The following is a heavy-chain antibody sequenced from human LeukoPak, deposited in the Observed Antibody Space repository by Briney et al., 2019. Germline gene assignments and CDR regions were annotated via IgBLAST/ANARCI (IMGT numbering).Heavy chain of an antibody. CDR2: IYTSGST. V-gene: IGHV4-61*02. J-gene: IGHJ4*02. CDR3: ARDPYCSGGSCYPFDY. CDR1: GGSISSGSYY. D-gene: IGHD2-15*01. Sequence: KASETLSLTCTVSGGSISSGSYYWSWIRQPAGKGLEWIGRIYTSGSTNYNPSLKSRVTISVDTSKNQFSLKLSSVTAADTAVYYCARDPYCSGGSCYPFDYWGQGTLVTVSS.